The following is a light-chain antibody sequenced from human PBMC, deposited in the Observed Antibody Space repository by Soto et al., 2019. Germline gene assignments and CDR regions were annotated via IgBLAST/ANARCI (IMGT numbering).Light chain of an antibody. J-gene: IGKJ1*01. CDR2: DVS. V-gene: IGKV1-5*01. CDR3: QQYNGYSRT. CDR1: QSIGDS. Sequence: DIQRTQSHSTLSASVGDRVTITCRASQSIGDSLAWYQQKPGKAPYLLISDVSSLERGVPSRFSGSGSGTEFTLTISSMQPDDFATFYCQQYNGYSRTFGQGTKV.